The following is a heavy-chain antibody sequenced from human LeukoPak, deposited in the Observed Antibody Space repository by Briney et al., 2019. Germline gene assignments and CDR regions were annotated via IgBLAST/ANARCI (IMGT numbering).Heavy chain of an antibody. J-gene: IGHJ4*02. CDR3: AGGRRAVARTFDY. V-gene: IGHV3-23*01. CDR1: GFTFSSYA. Sequence: AGGSLRLSCAASGFTFSSYAMSWARQAPGKGLEWASSISGSGSSTYYADSVKGRFTISRDNSKNTLYLQMNTLRAEDTAVYYCAGGRRAVARTFDYWGQGTLVTVSS. CDR2: ISGSGSST. D-gene: IGHD6-19*01.